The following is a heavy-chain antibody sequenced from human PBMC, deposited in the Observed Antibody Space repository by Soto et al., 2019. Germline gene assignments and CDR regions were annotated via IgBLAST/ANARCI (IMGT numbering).Heavy chain of an antibody. V-gene: IGHV3-53*01. J-gene: IGHJ4*02. CDR1: GFTVSSSY. Sequence: EVQLVESGGSLIQPGGSLRLSCVASGFTVSSSYMSWVRQAPGQGLEWVLVIYSGGSTYYADSVKGRFTISRDNSKNTLYLQMNSLRAEDTAVYYCARAPGSSGYSDYFDYWGQGTLVTVSS. CDR3: ARAPGSSGYSDYFDY. D-gene: IGHD3-22*01. CDR2: IYSGGST.